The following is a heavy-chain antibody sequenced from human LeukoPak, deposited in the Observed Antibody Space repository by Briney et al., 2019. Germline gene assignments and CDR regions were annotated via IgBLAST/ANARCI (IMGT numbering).Heavy chain of an antibody. V-gene: IGHV4-61*01. CDR2: IYYSGST. J-gene: IGHJ4*02. CDR1: GGSVSSDNYY. Sequence: PSETLSLTCTVSGGSVSSDNYYWNWIRQPPGKGLEWIGYIYYSGSTNYNPSLKSRVAISVDTSKNQFSLKLSSVTAADAAVYYCVTYYFDSSGPKKNYWGQGTLVTVSS. D-gene: IGHD3-22*01. CDR3: VTYYFDSSGPKKNY.